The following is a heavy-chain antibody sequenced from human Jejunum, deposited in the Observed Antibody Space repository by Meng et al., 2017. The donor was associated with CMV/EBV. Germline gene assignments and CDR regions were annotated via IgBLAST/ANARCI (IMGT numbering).Heavy chain of an antibody. V-gene: IGHV3-9*03. CDR3: AKGDGSYYESAFDV. D-gene: IGHD3-10*01. CDR2: ITSNGDRM. Sequence: SGFNFDEHAMHWIRRTPGKGLEWVSGITSNGDRMAYGDSVKGRFTISRDNAKKSLFLQMNSLRTDDMALYYCAKGDGSYYESAFDVWGQGTMVTVSS. J-gene: IGHJ3*01. CDR1: GFNFDEHA.